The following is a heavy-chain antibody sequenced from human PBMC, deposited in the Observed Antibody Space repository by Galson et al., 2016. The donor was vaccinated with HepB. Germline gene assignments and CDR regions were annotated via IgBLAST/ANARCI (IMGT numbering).Heavy chain of an antibody. CDR3: ARDSSSGYVIDAFDI. CDR2: ISWDAGTT. CDR1: GFSFQNYA. J-gene: IGHJ3*02. V-gene: IGHV3-43D*03. D-gene: IGHD5-12*01. Sequence: SLRLSCAASGFSFQNYAMHWVRQAPGKGLEWVSLISWDAGTTYYVDSVKGRFTISRDNAKRSLYLQMNSLRAEDTAVYYCARDSSSGYVIDAFDIWGQGTMVTVSS.